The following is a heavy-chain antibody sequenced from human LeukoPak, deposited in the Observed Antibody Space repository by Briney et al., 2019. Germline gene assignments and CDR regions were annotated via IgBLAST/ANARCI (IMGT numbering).Heavy chain of an antibody. CDR2: ISASGSSI. CDR1: GFIFSSYD. CDR3: ATSRWNSADRYWFDP. Sequence: GGSLRLSCAASGFIFSSYDMNWVRQAPGKGLEWISDISASGSSIHYADSVKGRFTISRDNAKNSLYLQMNSLRAEDTAIYYCATSRWNSADRYWFDPWGQGTLVTVSS. J-gene: IGHJ5*02. V-gene: IGHV3-48*03. D-gene: IGHD1-26*01.